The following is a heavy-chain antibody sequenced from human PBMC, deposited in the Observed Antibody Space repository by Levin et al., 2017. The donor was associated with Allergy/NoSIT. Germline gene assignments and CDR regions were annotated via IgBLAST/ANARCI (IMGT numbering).Heavy chain of an antibody. D-gene: IGHD4-23*01. CDR2: IDWENEK. Sequence: TLSLTCTFSGFSLSTSGMRVSWIRQPPGKALEWLAHIDWENEKFYSTSLKTRVTLSKYTSKNQVVLTMTNMDPVDTATYYCARTSRYGGNWYYFDYWGQGTLVTVSS. CDR3: ARTSRYGGNWYYFDY. V-gene: IGHV2-70*04. CDR1: GFSLSTSGMR. J-gene: IGHJ4*02.